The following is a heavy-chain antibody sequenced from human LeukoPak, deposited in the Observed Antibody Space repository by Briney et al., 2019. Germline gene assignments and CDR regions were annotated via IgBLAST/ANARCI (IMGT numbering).Heavy chain of an antibody. J-gene: IGHJ5*01. CDR3: ARWEVGHGSGWFDY. V-gene: IGHV4-31*03. CDR1: AGSISSGGYY. D-gene: IGHD1-26*01. CDR2: IYYTGSS. Sequence: QTLSLTCTVSAGSISSGGYYWSWIRQHPGKGLEWIGYIYYTGSSYYNPSLKSRATISVDTSKNQFSLSLSPVTAADTAVYYCARWEVGHGSGWFDYWGQGTLVTVSS.